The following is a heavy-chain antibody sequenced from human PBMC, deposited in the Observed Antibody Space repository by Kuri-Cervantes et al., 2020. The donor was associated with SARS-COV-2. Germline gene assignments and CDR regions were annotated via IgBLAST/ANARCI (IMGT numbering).Heavy chain of an antibody. J-gene: IGHJ4*02. CDR2: INHSGST. D-gene: IGHD1-26*01. CDR3: ARGPVIVGDTRRRVLDY. V-gene: IGHV4-34*01. CDR1: GGSFSGYY. Sequence: ESLKISCAVYGGSFSGYYWSWIRQPPGKGLEWIGEINHSGSTNYNPSLKSRGTISVDTSKNQFSLKLSSVTAADTAVYYCARGPVIVGDTRRRVLDYWGQGTPVTVSS.